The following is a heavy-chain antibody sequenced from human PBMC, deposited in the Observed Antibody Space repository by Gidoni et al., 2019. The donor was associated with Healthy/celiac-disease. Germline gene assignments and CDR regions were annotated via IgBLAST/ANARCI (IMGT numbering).Heavy chain of an antibody. J-gene: IGHJ6*02. D-gene: IGHD2-2*01. Sequence: QVQLLQSGAEVKKPGASVTVSCQASGYTLTSYVISGVRPAPGPGLEWMGWISAYHGNTKYAQKLQGRVTMATDTSTSTAHMGLGSLRSDDTAVYYWGRDIVVVPAGMDVWGQGTTVTVSS. V-gene: IGHV1-18*01. CDR1: GYTLTSYV. CDR2: ISAYHGNT. CDR3: GRDIVVVPAGMDV.